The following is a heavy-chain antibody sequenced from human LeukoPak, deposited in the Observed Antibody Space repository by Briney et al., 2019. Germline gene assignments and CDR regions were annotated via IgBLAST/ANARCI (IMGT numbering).Heavy chain of an antibody. J-gene: IGHJ1*01. D-gene: IGHD4-23*01. CDR1: GGSISSYY. Sequence: PSETLSLTCTVSGGSISSYYWSWIRQPPGKGLEWIGYIYYSGSTNYNPSLKSRVTISVDTSKNQFSLKLSSVTAADTAVYYCAGEANSDYGGNSGYFQHWGQGTLVTVSS. CDR3: AGEANSDYGGNSGYFQH. CDR2: IYYSGST. V-gene: IGHV4-59*01.